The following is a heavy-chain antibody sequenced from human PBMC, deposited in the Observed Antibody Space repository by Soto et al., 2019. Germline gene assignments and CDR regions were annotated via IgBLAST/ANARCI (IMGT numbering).Heavy chain of an antibody. Sequence: LRLSCAASGFTFSSYGMHWVRQAPGKGLEWVAVISYDGSNKYYADSVKGRFTISRDNSKNTLYLQMNSLRAEDTAVYYCAKYPGSSGSPPRPVWFDPWGQGTLVTVSS. CDR1: GFTFSSYG. D-gene: IGHD3-10*01. J-gene: IGHJ5*02. V-gene: IGHV3-30*18. CDR2: ISYDGSNK. CDR3: AKYPGSSGSPPRPVWFDP.